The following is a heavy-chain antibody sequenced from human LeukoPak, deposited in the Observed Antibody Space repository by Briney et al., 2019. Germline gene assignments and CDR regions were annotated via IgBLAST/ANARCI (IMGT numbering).Heavy chain of an antibody. CDR2: INSDGSTA. CDR3: VRGYSGSFLDY. D-gene: IGHD1-26*01. V-gene: IGHV3-74*01. J-gene: IGHJ4*02. Sequence: GGSLRLSCAASGFTFSSYWMHWVRQAPGKGLVWVSRINSDGSTASYADSVKGRFTISRDNAKNTLSLQMSSLRAEGTAVYYCVRGYSGSFLDYWGQGTLVTVSS. CDR1: GFTFSSYW.